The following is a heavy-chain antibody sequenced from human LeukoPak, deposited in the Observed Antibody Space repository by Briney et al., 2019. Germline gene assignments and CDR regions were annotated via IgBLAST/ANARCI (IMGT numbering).Heavy chain of an antibody. CDR1: GFTFSSYA. V-gene: IGHV3-23*01. J-gene: IGHJ6*03. Sequence: GGSLRLSRAASGFTFSSYAMSWVRQAPGKGLEWVSAISGSGGSTYYADSVKGRFTISRDNSKNTLYLQMNSLRAEDTAVYYCAKGLAAKGLYYYYMDVWGKGTTVTVSS. CDR2: ISGSGGST. D-gene: IGHD6-19*01. CDR3: AKGLAAKGLYYYYMDV.